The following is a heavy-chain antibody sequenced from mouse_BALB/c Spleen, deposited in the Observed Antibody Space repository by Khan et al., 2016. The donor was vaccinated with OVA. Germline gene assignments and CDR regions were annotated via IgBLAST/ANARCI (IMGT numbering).Heavy chain of an antibody. CDR1: GYSITSEYA. CDR3: ARKDYYDYDPFPY. CDR2: LEYSGNT. Sequence: QLEESGPGLVKPSLSLSLTCTVTGYSITSEYAWNWIRQFPGNKLEWMGYLEYSGNTRCNPSRKSRTSITRETFKNQFFLQLNSVTAEDTATYYCARKDYYDYDPFPYWGQGTLVTVSA. D-gene: IGHD2-4*01. J-gene: IGHJ3*01. V-gene: IGHV3-2*02.